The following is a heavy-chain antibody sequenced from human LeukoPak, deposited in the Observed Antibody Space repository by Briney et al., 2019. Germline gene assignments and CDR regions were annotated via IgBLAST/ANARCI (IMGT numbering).Heavy chain of an antibody. V-gene: IGHV3-33*06. Sequence: GGSLRLSCSASGFTFSIYGMHWVRQAPGKGLEWVAVIWYDGSNKYYADSVKGRFTISRDNSKNTLYLQMNSLRAEDTAVYYCAKLAVRGPPFDYWGQGTLVTVSS. CDR2: IWYDGSNK. CDR1: GFTFSIYG. J-gene: IGHJ4*02. D-gene: IGHD3-10*01. CDR3: AKLAVRGPPFDY.